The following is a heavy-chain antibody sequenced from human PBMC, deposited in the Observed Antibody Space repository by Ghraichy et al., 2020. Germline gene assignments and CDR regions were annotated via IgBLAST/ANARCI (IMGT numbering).Heavy chain of an antibody. CDR2: ISAYNANT. D-gene: IGHD3-10*01. Sequence: ASVKVSCKASGYTFTSYGISWVRQAPGQGLEWLGWISAYNANTNYAQKFQGRVTMTTDTSTSTAYMQLRSLRSDDTAVYYCARDHMVRGGIYYYYGMDVWGQGTTVTVSS. CDR3: ARDHMVRGGIYYYYGMDV. V-gene: IGHV1-18*01. J-gene: IGHJ6*02. CDR1: GYTFTSYG.